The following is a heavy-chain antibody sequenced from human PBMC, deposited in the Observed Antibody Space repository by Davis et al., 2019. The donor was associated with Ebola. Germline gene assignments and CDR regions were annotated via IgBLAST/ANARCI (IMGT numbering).Heavy chain of an antibody. V-gene: IGHV1-18*01. D-gene: IGHD3-3*01. CDR2: FSAYPGNT. CDR3: ASDYDFWSGYHYYFDY. Sequence: ASVPVSCKASRYTFPRYGLSWVRHAPGHRLEWLGLFSAYPGNTNYAQKLQRRVTITTDTSTSTAYMEMRSLRSDVTAVYYCASDYDFWSGYHYYFDYWGQGTLVTGSS. J-gene: IGHJ4*02. CDR1: RYTFPRYG.